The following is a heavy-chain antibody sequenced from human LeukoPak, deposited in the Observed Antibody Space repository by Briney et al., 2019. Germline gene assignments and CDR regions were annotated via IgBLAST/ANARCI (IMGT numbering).Heavy chain of an antibody. V-gene: IGHV3-7*01. D-gene: IGHD3-22*01. Sequence: PGGSLRLSCAASGFTFSSYWMSWVRQAPGKGLEWVANIKQDESERYYVDSVKGRFTISRDNAKNSLYLQMNSLGAEDTATYYCARSYYYDSSGYYTPPDYWGQGTLDTVSS. J-gene: IGHJ4*02. CDR2: IKQDESER. CDR3: ARSYYYDSSGYYTPPDY. CDR1: GFTFSSYW.